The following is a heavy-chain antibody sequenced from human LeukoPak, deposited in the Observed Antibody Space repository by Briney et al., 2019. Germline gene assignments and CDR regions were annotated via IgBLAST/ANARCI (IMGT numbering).Heavy chain of an antibody. CDR1: GYTFTGYY. CDR3: ARIRSSDLILFDF. J-gene: IGHJ4*02. V-gene: IGHV7-4-1*04. CDR2: INTNTGHP. Sequence: ASVKVSCKASGYTFTGYYMYWVRQAPGQGLEWMGWINTNTGHPTYAQGFTGRFVFSLDTSVSMAYLQISSLKAEDTAVYYCARIRSSDLILFDFWGQGALVTVSS.